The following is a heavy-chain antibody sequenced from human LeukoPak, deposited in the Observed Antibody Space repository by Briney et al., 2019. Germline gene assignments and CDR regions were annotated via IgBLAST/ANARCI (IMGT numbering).Heavy chain of an antibody. CDR2: IKLDGSEK. CDR1: GFTFSNYW. D-gene: IGHD3-22*01. J-gene: IGHJ4*02. Sequence: GGSLRLSCAASGFTFSNYWMSWVRQAPGKGLEWVANIKLDGSEKYYVDSVKGRFTISRDNAKNSLFLQMNSLRDEDTAVYYCARLISSGYYSALNWGQGTLVTVSS. CDR3: ARLISSGYYSALN. V-gene: IGHV3-7*01.